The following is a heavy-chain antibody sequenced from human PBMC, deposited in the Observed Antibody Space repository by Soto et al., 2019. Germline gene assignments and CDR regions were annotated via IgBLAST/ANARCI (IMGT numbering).Heavy chain of an antibody. J-gene: IGHJ4*02. CDR3: ARWMVAGFDY. Sequence: PVGSLRLSCAASGFTFSTYAMSWVRQAPGKGLEWVSGIGGNGGSTFYADSVKGRFTISRDNAKNSLYLQMNSLRAEDTAVYYCARWMVAGFDYWGQGTLVTVSS. CDR1: GFTFSTYA. CDR2: IGGNGGST. D-gene: IGHD2-2*03. V-gene: IGHV3-23*01.